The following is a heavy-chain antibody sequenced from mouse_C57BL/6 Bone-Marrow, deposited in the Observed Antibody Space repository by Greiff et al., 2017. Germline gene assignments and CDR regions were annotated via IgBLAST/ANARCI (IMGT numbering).Heavy chain of an antibody. Sequence: EVKLVESGGGLVQPKGSLKLSCAASGFSFNTYALNWVRQAPGKGLAWVARIRSKSNNYATYYADSVKDRFTISRDDSESMLYLQMNNLKTEDTAMYYCVRHEGLRRFAYWGQGTLVTVSA. CDR1: GFSFNTYA. CDR2: IRSKSNNYAT. V-gene: IGHV10-1*01. J-gene: IGHJ3*01. D-gene: IGHD2-4*01. CDR3: VRHEGLRRFAY.